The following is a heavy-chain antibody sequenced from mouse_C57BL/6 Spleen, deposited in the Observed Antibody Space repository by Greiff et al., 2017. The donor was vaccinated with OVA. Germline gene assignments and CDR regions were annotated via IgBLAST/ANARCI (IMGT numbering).Heavy chain of an antibody. Sequence: VKLQESGAELVRPGTSVKVSCKASGYAFTNYLIEWVKQRPGQGLEWIGVINPGSGGTNYNEKFKGKATLTADKSSSTAYMQLSSLTSEDSAVYFCASTVVATDYFDYWGQGTTLTVSS. V-gene: IGHV1-54*01. CDR2: INPGSGGT. CDR3: ASTVVATDYFDY. J-gene: IGHJ2*01. CDR1: GYAFTNYL. D-gene: IGHD1-1*01.